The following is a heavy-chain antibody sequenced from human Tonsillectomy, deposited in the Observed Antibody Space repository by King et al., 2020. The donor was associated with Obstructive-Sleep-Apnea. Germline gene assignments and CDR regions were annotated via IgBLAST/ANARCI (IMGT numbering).Heavy chain of an antibody. D-gene: IGHD3-10*01. CDR2: LYYSGTT. V-gene: IGHV4-39*07. CDR3: AVRSFGEFLTGTFDI. CDR1: GGSISSSSYY. Sequence: QLQESGPGLVKPSETLSLTCTVSGGSISSSSYYWGWIRQPPGKGLEWIGSLYYSGTTYYNPSLKSRVTISVDASKNQLSLKLSSVTAADTAVYYCAVRSFGEFLTGTFDIWGQGTMVTVSS. J-gene: IGHJ3*02.